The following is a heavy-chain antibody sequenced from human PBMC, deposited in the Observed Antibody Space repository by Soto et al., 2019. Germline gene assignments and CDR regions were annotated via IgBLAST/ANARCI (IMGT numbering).Heavy chain of an antibody. Sequence: GGSLRLSCAASGFTFSSYAMHWVRQAPGKGLEWVALISYDGSDKDYADSVKGRFTISRDNSRNTLFLQMNSLRAEDTAVYYCARDYYKYYDSSGYYRSPAYWGQGP. CDR1: GFTFSSYA. CDR3: ARDYYKYYDSSGYYRSPAY. V-gene: IGHV3-30-3*01. CDR2: ISYDGSDK. J-gene: IGHJ4*02. D-gene: IGHD3-22*01.